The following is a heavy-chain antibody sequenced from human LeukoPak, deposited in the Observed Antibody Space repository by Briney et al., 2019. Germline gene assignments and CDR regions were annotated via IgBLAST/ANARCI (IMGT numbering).Heavy chain of an antibody. V-gene: IGHV4-59*08. Sequence: PSETLSLTCSVFGGSIGSSSNDYWTWIRQPPGKGPEWIGYIYDSGGTKYNPSLQSRGTISVDTSKNQFSLKLRSVTAADTAVYYCARHLPGYSNTWPGPWGQGNLVTVSS. CDR3: ARHLPGYSNTWPGP. CDR1: GGSIGSSSNDY. CDR2: IYDSGGT. J-gene: IGHJ5*02. D-gene: IGHD4-11*01.